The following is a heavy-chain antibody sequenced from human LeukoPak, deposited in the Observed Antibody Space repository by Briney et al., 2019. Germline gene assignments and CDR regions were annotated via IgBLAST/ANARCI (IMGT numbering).Heavy chain of an antibody. V-gene: IGHV1-2*02. J-gene: IGHJ4*02. CDR1: GYTFTGYY. CDR3: ARALYSGSYYVDY. Sequence: ASVKVSCKASGYTFTGYYMHWVRQAPGQGLEWMGWINPNSGGTNYAQKFQGRVTMARDTSISTAYMELSRLRSDDTAVYYCARALYSGSYYVDYWGQGTLVTVSS. D-gene: IGHD1-26*01. CDR2: INPNSGGT.